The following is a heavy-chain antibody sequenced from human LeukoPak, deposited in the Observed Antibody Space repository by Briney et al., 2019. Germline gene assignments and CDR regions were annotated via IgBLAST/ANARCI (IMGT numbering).Heavy chain of an antibody. J-gene: IGHJ4*02. Sequence: GGSLRLSCAASGFTFSSYSMNWVRQAPGKGLEWVSLIDSGGTAYYADSVKGRFAISRDNAKNSLYLQMNSLRADDTAVHYCADFGSGSHCFDYWGQGTLVTVSS. CDR2: IDSGGTA. D-gene: IGHD3-10*01. CDR3: ADFGSGSHCFDY. CDR1: GFTFSSYS. V-gene: IGHV3-21*04.